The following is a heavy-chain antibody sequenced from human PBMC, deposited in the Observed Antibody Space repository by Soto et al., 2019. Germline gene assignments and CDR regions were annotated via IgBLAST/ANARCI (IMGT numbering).Heavy chain of an antibody. Sequence: SVKVSCKASGGTFSSYAISWVRQAPGQGLEWMGGIIPIFGTANYAQKFQGRVTITADESTSTAYMELSSLRSEDTAVYYCARDSLVGGDSSGFFDYWGQGTQVTVSS. CDR1: GGTFSSYA. J-gene: IGHJ4*02. CDR3: ARDSLVGGDSSGFFDY. CDR2: IIPIFGTA. D-gene: IGHD3-22*01. V-gene: IGHV1-69*13.